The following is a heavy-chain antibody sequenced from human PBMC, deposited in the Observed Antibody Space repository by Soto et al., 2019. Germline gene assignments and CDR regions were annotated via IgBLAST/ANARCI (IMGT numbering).Heavy chain of an antibody. CDR1: GGTFSSYT. CDR2: IIPIRGIA. Sequence: QVQLVQSGAEVKKPGASVKVSCKASGGTFSSYTIRWVRQAPGQGLEWMGRIIPIRGIANYAQQFQGRVTLTADKTPSPAYMALSSLRSKSTAVDYCARDILPTDTKWEYYYTAVGGKGNTDTV. J-gene: IGHJ6*03. V-gene: IGHV1-69*08. CDR3: ARDILPTDTKWEYYYTAV. D-gene: IGHD1-26*01.